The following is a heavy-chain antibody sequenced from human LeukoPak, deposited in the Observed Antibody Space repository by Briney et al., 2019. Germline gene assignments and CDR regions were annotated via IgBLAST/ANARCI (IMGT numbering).Heavy chain of an antibody. CDR2: IIPIFGTA. J-gene: IGHJ4*02. D-gene: IGHD5-18*01. Sequence: SVKVSCKASGGTFSSYAISWVRQAPGQGLEWVGRIIPIFGTANYAQKFQGRVTITTDESTSTAYMELSSLRSEDTAVYYCAMGGIQLRMVLLDYWGQGTLVTVS. V-gene: IGHV1-69*05. CDR1: GGTFSSYA. CDR3: AMGGIQLRMVLLDY.